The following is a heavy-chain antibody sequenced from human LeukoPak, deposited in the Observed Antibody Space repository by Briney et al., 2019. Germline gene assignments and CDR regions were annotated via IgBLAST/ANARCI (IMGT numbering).Heavy chain of an antibody. J-gene: IGHJ4*02. CDR2: IYYSGST. CDR1: GGSISSYY. V-gene: IGHV4-59*12. CDR3: ARERFGGSYHDY. D-gene: IGHD1-26*01. Sequence: SETLSLTCTVSGGSISSYYWSWIRQPPGKGLEWLGYIYYSGSTNYNPSLKSRVTMSVDKSKNQFSLKLTSVTAADTAVYYCARERFGGSYHDYWGQGTLVTVSS.